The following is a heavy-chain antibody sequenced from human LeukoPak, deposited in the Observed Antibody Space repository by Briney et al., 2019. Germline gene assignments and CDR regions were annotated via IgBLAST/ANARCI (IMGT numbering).Heavy chain of an antibody. CDR2: IWYDGSNK. V-gene: IGHV3-33*01. CDR1: GFTFNSYG. J-gene: IGHJ4*02. D-gene: IGHD4-17*01. Sequence: GKSLRLSCAASGFTFNSYGIHWVRQAPGKGLEWVAFIWYDGSNKYYADSVKGRFTISRDNSKNTLYLQMNSLRAEDTAVYYCARTRTTRGFDYWGQGTLVTVSS. CDR3: ARTRTTRGFDY.